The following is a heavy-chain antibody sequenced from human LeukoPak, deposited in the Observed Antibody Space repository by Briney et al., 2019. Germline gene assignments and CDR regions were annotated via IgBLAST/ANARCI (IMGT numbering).Heavy chain of an antibody. CDR1: GGSISSYY. CDR3: ARLEGGIAARPGGCYYGMDV. Sequence: SETLPLTCTVSGGSISSYYWSWIRQPAGKGLEWVGRIYTSGSTNYNPSLKSRVTMSVDTSKNQFSLKLSSVTAADTAVYYCARLEGGIAARPGGCYYGMDVWGQGTTVTVSS. CDR2: IYTSGST. D-gene: IGHD6-6*01. V-gene: IGHV4-4*07. J-gene: IGHJ6*02.